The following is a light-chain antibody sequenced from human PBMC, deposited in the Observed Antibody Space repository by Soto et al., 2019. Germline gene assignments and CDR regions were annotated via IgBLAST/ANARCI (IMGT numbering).Light chain of an antibody. Sequence: QSVLTQPPSASGSPGQSVAISCTGTSSDVGGYNYVSWYQQHPGKAPKLMIYDVYNRPSGVSHRFSGSKTGNTASLIISGLQAEDEADYYCSSYTSTTSYVFGSGTKLTVL. CDR1: SSDVGGYNY. CDR2: DVY. J-gene: IGLJ1*01. V-gene: IGLV2-14*01. CDR3: SSYTSTTSYV.